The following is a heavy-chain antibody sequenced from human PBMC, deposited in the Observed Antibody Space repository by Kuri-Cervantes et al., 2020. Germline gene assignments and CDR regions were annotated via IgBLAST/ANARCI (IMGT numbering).Heavy chain of an antibody. CDR2: ISNGSGDT. CDR1: GFTFSNYA. V-gene: IGHV3-23*01. J-gene: IGHJ6*03. D-gene: IGHD6-6*01. Sequence: GESLKISCAASGFTFSNYAMSWVRQAPGKGLEWVSDISNGSGDTYYADSVKGRFTISRDNSKNTLYLQMNSLRAEDTAVYYCAKSQQLGPFFYYYYMDVWGKGTSVTVSS. CDR3: AKSQQLGPFFYYYYMDV.